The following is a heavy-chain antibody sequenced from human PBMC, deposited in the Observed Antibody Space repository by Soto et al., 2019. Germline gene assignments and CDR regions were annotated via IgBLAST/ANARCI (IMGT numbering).Heavy chain of an antibody. Sequence: QVQLVESGGGVVQPGRSLRLSCAVSGFTFSDCGMHWVRQAPGKGLEWVALIWYHGGNEEYADSVKGRFSISRDNSKNTLYLQMDSRRAEDTAVYYCARRGCVKGVCYNSYDMWGQGTMVTVSS. D-gene: IGHD2-8*01. V-gene: IGHV3-33*03. J-gene: IGHJ3*02. CDR3: ARRGCVKGVCYNSYDM. CDR1: GFTFSDCG. CDR2: IWYHGGNE.